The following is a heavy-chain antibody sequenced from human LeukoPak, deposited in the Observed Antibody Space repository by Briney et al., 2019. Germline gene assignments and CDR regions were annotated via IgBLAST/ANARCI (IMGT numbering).Heavy chain of an antibody. D-gene: IGHD3-16*01. CDR3: ARDFRGDGFDP. V-gene: IGHV4-34*01. CDR1: GGSFSGYY. J-gene: IGHJ5*02. CDR2: INHSGST. Sequence: SETLSLTCAVYGGSFSGYYWSWIRQPPGKGLEWIGEINHSGSTNYNPSLKSRVTISVDTSKNQFSLKLSSVTAADTAVYYCARDFRGDGFDPWGQGTLVTVSS.